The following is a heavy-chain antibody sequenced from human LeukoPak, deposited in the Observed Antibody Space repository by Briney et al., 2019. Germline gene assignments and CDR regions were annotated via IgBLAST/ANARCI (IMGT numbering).Heavy chain of an antibody. CDR3: ARCSSWIPNWFDP. CDR1: GYSISSGYY. J-gene: IGHJ5*02. CDR2: IYYSGST. V-gene: IGHV4-38-2*02. D-gene: IGHD5-18*01. Sequence: PSETLSLTCTVSGYSISSGYYWGWIRQPPGKGLEWIGSIYYSGSTYYNPSLKSRVTISVDTSKNQFSLKLSSVTAADTAVYYCARCSSWIPNWFDPWGQGTLVTVSS.